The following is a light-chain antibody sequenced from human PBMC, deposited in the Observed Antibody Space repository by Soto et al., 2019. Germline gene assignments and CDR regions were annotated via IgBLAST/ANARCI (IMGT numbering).Light chain of an antibody. V-gene: IGKV3-15*01. J-gene: IGKJ1*01. Sequence: EIVMTQSPATLSVSPGERATLSCRASQSVTSNLAWYQQKPGQAPRLLMYGVSTRATGIPARFGGSGSGTDFTLTISRLEPEDFAVYYCQQYGSSPTWTFGQGTKVDIK. CDR3: QQYGSSPTWT. CDR2: GVS. CDR1: QSVTSN.